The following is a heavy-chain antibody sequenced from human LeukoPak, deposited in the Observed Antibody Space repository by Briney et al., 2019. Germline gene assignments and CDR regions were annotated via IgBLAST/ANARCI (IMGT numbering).Heavy chain of an antibody. D-gene: IGHD6-13*01. CDR2: IYYSGST. CDR1: GGSISSYY. J-gene: IGHJ4*02. CDR3: ARGHSSSWYNDY. Sequence: SETLSLTCTVSGGSISSYYWSWIRQPPGKGLEWIGYIYYSGSTNYNPSLKSRVTISVDTSKNQFSLKLSSVTAADTAVYYCARGHSSSWYNDYWGQGTLVTVSS. V-gene: IGHV4-59*01.